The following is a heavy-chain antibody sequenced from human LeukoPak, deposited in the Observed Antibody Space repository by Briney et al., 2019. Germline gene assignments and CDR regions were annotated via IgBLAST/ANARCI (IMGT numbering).Heavy chain of an antibody. D-gene: IGHD4-17*01. V-gene: IGHV3-23*01. CDR3: AKGRNPLRPIYFDY. J-gene: IGHJ4*02. CDR1: GGSFSGYY. CDR2: ISGSGGST. Sequence: PSETLSLTCAVYGGSFSGYYWSWIRQPPGKGLEWVSAISGSGGSTYYADSVKGRFTISRDNSKNTLYLQMNSLRAEDTAVYYCAKGRNPLRPIYFDYWGQGTLVTVSS.